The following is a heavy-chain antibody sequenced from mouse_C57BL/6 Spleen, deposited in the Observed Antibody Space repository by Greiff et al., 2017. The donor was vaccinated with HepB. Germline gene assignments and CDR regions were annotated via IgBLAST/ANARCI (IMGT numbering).Heavy chain of an antibody. CDR2: INPSSGYT. CDR1: GYTFTSYT. J-gene: IGHJ3*01. D-gene: IGHD2-3*01. Sequence: QVHVKQSGAELARPGASVKMSCKASGYTFTSYTMHWVKQRPGQGLEWIGYINPSSGYTKYNQKFKDKATLTADKSSSTAYMQLSSLTSEDSAVYYCARWDGYYEDWGQGTLVTVSA. CDR3: ARWDGYYED. V-gene: IGHV1-4*01.